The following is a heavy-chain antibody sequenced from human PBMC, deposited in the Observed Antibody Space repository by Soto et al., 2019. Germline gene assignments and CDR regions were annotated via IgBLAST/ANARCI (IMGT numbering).Heavy chain of an antibody. V-gene: IGHV3-21*01. J-gene: IGHJ6*02. CDR2: ISSSSSYI. CDR1: GFTFSSYS. D-gene: IGHD5-18*01. Sequence: EVQLVESGGGLVKPGGSLRLSCAASGFTFSSYSMNWVRQAPGKGLEWVSPISSSSSYIYYADSVKGRFTISRDNAKNSLYLQMNSLRAEDTAVYYCARDNIGYSYGYYYYGMDVWGQGTTVTVSS. CDR3: ARDNIGYSYGYYYYGMDV.